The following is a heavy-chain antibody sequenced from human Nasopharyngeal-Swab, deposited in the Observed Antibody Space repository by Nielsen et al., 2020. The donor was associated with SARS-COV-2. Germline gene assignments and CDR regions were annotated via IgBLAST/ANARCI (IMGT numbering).Heavy chain of an antibody. D-gene: IGHD2-8*01. Sequence: GGSLRLSCAASGFPLRHQYMTWFRQAPGKGPEWVANINQGESEKKYVDSVKGRFTISRDDAKNSVYLQMNSLRVEDTAVYYCAREAYYNAVDYWGQGTLVTVSS. J-gene: IGHJ4*02. CDR1: GFPLRHQY. CDR3: AREAYYNAVDY. CDR2: INQGESEK. V-gene: IGHV3-7*04.